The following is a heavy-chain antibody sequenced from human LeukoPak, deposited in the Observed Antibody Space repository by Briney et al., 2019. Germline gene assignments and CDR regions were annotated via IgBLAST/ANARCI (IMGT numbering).Heavy chain of an antibody. CDR1: GFTFSSYG. V-gene: IGHV3-30*02. CDR2: IRYDGSNK. D-gene: IGHD5-18*01. J-gene: IGHJ3*02. Sequence: GGSLRLSCAASGFTFSSYGMHWVRQAPGKGLEWVAFIRYDGSNKYYADSMEGRFTISRDNSKNTLYLQMKSLRSDDTAVYYCARIGYPDTAMVTYAFDIWGQGTMVTVSS. CDR3: ARIGYPDTAMVTYAFDI.